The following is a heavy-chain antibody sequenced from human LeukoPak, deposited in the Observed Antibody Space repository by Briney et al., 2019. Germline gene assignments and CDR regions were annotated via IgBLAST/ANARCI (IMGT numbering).Heavy chain of an antibody. CDR2: IYYTGNA. J-gene: IGHJ3*02. Sequence: SETLSLTCSVSGDSITGYYWGWIRQPPGKWLEWIGNIYYTGNAYYNSSRKDRVTMSLDTSKNQFSLKVISMTAADTAAYYCTKSDGYGLIRICGRGTMVTVSS. D-gene: IGHD3-10*01. CDR1: GDSITGYY. CDR3: TKSDGYGLIRI. V-gene: IGHV4-59*04.